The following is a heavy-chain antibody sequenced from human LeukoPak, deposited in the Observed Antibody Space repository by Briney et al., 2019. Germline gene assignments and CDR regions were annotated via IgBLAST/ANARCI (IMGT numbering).Heavy chain of an antibody. CDR3: PRNILFAFDI. CDR1: GLTVSSSY. Sequence: GGSLRLSCAASGLTVSSSYMSWVRQAPGKGLEWVSIIYNDGSTYYADSMKGRFTISRDNSKNTLYLQVNSLRAEDTAMYYCPRNILFAFDIWGQGTMVTVSS. J-gene: IGHJ3*02. V-gene: IGHV3-53*01. CDR2: IYNDGST.